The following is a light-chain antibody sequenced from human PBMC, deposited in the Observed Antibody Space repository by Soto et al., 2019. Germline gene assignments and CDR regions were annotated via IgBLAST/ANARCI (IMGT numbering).Light chain of an antibody. CDR1: ESVSSSY. CDR2: GAS. CDR3: QQYGSSPPWT. V-gene: IGKV3-20*01. J-gene: IGKJ1*01. Sequence: EIVLTQSPGTLSLSPGERATLSCRASESVSSSYLALYQQKPGQAPRLLIFGASSRATGTPDRFSGSGSGTDFTLPISRLEPEDFAVYYCQQYGSSPPWTFGQGTKVDIK.